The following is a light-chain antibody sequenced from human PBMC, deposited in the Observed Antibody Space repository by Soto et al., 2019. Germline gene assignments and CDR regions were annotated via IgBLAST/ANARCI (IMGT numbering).Light chain of an antibody. CDR3: GSFAGPVWV. Sequence: HSALTQPPSASGSPGQSVTISCTGTSSDIGGYDHVSWYRQDPGKAPKGMIYEVTKRPSGVPDRFSGSKAGNTASLTVFGLQAEDEANYYCGSFAGPVWVFGGGTKVTVL. CDR2: EVT. J-gene: IGLJ3*02. CDR1: SSDIGGYDH. V-gene: IGLV2-8*01.